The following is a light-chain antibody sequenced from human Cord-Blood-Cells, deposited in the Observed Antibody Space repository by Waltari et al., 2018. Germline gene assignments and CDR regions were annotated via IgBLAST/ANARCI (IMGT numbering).Light chain of an antibody. CDR3: SSYTSSSTLWV. CDR2: EVS. CDR1: SSDAGGYTY. J-gene: IGLJ3*02. V-gene: IGLV2-14*01. Sequence: QSALTQPASVSGSPGQSITISCTGTSSDAGGYTYVSWYQQHPGKAPKLMIYEVSNRPSGVSNRFSGSKSGNTASLTISGLQAEDEADYYYSSYTSSSTLWVFGGGTKLTVL.